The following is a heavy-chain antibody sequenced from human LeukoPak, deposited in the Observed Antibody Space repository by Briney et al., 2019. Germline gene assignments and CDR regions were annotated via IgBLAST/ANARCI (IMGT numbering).Heavy chain of an antibody. D-gene: IGHD3-10*01. CDR1: GFTFSSYA. J-gene: IGHJ4*02. CDR2: ISGSGGST. V-gene: IGHV3-23*01. CDR3: AKVSASGSYRGHYFDY. Sequence: GGSLRLSCAASGFTFSSYAMSWVRQAPGKGLEWVSAISGSGGSTYYADSVKGRFTISRDNSKNTLYLQMNSLRAEDTAVYYCAKVSASGSYRGHYFDYWGQGTLVTVSS.